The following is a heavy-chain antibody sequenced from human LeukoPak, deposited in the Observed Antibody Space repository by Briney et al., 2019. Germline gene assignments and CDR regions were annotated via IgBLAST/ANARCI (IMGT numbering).Heavy chain of an antibody. CDR3: ARLDCGGDCYVDY. J-gene: IGHJ4*02. D-gene: IGHD2-21*02. Sequence: SETLSLTCTVSGASFTSNYWSWIRQPTGKGLEWIGYIYYSGTTTYNPSLERRVTMSVDMSKTQFSLRLNSVTATDTAVYYCARLDCGGDCYVDYWGQGTLVTVSS. CDR2: IYYSGTT. V-gene: IGHV4-59*08. CDR1: GASFTSNY.